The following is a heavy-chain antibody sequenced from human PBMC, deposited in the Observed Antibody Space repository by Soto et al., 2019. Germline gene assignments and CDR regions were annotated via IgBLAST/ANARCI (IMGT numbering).Heavy chain of an antibody. D-gene: IGHD3-16*02. Sequence: ASVKVSCKASGYTFTSYATHWVRQAPGQRLEWMGWINAGNGNTKYSQKFQGRVTITRDTSASTAYMELSSLRSEDTAVYYCARLYDYIWGSYRYPDAFDIWGQGTMVTVSS. V-gene: IGHV1-3*01. CDR2: INAGNGNT. CDR3: ARLYDYIWGSYRYPDAFDI. CDR1: GYTFTSYA. J-gene: IGHJ3*02.